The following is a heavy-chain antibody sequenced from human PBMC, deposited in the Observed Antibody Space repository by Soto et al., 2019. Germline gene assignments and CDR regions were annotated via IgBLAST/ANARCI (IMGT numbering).Heavy chain of an antibody. Sequence: GGSLRLSCSASGFTFSAYAMHWVRQAPGKGLEYVAAISDNGGKTYHADSVKGRFTISRDNSKNTLFLQMSSLRAEDTAVYYCLKIGTTNTNFYDLSGLGTLVTASS. D-gene: IGHD1-26*01. V-gene: IGHV3-64D*06. J-gene: IGHJ5*02. CDR2: ISDNGGKT. CDR1: GFTFSAYA. CDR3: LKIGTTNTNFYDL.